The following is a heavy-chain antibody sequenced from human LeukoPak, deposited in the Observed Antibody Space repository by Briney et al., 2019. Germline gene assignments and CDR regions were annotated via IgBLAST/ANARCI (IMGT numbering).Heavy chain of an antibody. V-gene: IGHV3-23*01. J-gene: IGHJ4*02. D-gene: IGHD6-13*01. CDR3: AKAWPAAGTFDS. CDR2: ILPGGGDT. CDR1: GFTFSRYA. Sequence: GGSLRLSCAATGFTFSRYAMTWFRQAPGKGLEWVSTILPGGGDTYYADSVKGRFTISRDTSKNTLYLQMNTLRVEDTAVYYCAKAWPAAGTFDSWGQGSLVTVSS.